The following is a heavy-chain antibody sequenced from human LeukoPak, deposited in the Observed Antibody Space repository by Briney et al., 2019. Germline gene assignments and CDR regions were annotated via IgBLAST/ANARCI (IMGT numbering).Heavy chain of an antibody. Sequence: SETLSLTCTVSGGSISSSSYYWGWIREPPGNGLEWIGEINHSGSTNYNPSLKSRVTISVDTSKNQFSLKLSSVTAADTAVYYCAAYTPNWFDPWGQGTLVTVSS. D-gene: IGHD4-11*01. CDR2: INHSGST. J-gene: IGHJ5*02. CDR3: AAYTPNWFDP. CDR1: GGSISSSSYY. V-gene: IGHV4-39*07.